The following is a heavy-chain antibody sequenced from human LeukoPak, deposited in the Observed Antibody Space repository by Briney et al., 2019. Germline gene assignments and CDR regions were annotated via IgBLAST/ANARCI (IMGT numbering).Heavy chain of an antibody. J-gene: IGHJ4*02. Sequence: GGSLRLSCAASGFSFSSYWMTWVRQAPGKGLEWVANIKDDGSERNYMDSVKGRFTISRDNGKNLLHLQMNSLRAEDTAVNFCAGGSGWTSDYWGQGTLVTVSS. D-gene: IGHD6-19*01. CDR1: GFSFSSYW. CDR2: IKDDGSER. V-gene: IGHV3-7*03. CDR3: AGGSGWTSDY.